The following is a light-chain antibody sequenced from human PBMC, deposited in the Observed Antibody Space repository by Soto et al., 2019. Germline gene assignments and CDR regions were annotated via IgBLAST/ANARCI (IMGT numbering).Light chain of an antibody. J-gene: IGKJ4*01. CDR3: QQSYSTLPLT. Sequence: DIQMTQSPSSLSASVGVRVTITCRARQSISSYLNWYQQKPGKAPKILIYAASSLQSGVPSRLSGSGSGTDFTLTISSLQPEDFATYYGQQSYSTLPLTFGGATKVEIK. CDR2: AAS. CDR1: QSISSY. V-gene: IGKV1-39*01.